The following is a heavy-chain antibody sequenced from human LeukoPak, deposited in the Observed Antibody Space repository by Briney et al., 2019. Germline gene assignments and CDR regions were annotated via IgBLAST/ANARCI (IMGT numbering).Heavy chain of an antibody. Sequence: SETLSLTCAVYGGSFSGYYWSWIRQPPGKGLEWIGEINHSGSTNYNPSLKSRVTISVDTSKNQFSLKLSSVTAADTAVYYCASGQITFDYWGHGTLVTVSS. CDR3: ASGQITFDY. J-gene: IGHJ4*01. V-gene: IGHV4-34*01. CDR1: GGSFSGYY. D-gene: IGHD3-16*01. CDR2: INHSGST.